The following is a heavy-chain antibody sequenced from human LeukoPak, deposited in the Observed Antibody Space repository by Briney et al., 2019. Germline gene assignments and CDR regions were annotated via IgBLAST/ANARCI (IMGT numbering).Heavy chain of an antibody. CDR1: GYTFTGYY. CDR3: ARSSGRNTRRYGMDV. Sequence: ASVKVSCKASGYTFTGYYMHWVRQAPGQGLEWMGWISAYNGNTNYAQKLQGRVTMTTDTSTSTAYMELRSLRSDDTAVYYCARSSGRNTRRYGMDVWGQGTTVTVSS. J-gene: IGHJ6*02. CDR2: ISAYNGNT. D-gene: IGHD6-6*01. V-gene: IGHV1-18*04.